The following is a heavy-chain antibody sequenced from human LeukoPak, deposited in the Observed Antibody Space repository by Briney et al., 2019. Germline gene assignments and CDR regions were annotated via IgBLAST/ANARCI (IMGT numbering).Heavy chain of an antibody. Sequence: ASVKVSCKASGGTFSSYAISWVRQAPGQGLEWMGGIIPIFGTANYAQKFQGRVTITTDEYKSTAYMELSSLRSEDTAVYYCARARGNSSSWFPSWFDPWGQGTLVTVSS. J-gene: IGHJ5*02. CDR3: ARARGNSSSWFPSWFDP. V-gene: IGHV1-69*05. D-gene: IGHD6-13*01. CDR1: GGTFSSYA. CDR2: IIPIFGTA.